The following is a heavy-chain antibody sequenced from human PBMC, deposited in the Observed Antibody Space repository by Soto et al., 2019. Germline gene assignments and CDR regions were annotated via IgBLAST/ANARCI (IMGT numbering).Heavy chain of an antibody. CDR2: IIPILGVT. CDR1: GGTFSSYM. V-gene: IGHV1-69*02. D-gene: IGHD2-15*01. CDR3: ARGWWGWDLKGGVDY. Sequence: QVQLVQSGAEVKKPGSSVKVSCKASGGTFSSYMISWVRQAPGQGLEWMGRIIPILGVTNYAQKFQGRVTIIADKSTNTAYWELSRLNSEDTAVYYCARGWWGWDLKGGVDYWGQGTLVTVSS. J-gene: IGHJ4*02.